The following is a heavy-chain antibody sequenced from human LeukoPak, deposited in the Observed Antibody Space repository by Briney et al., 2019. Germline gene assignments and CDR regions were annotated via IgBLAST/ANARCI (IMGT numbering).Heavy chain of an antibody. J-gene: IGHJ4*02. CDR3: AELGDILTGYPYYFDY. CDR1: GLTFTTYG. Sequence: GGTLRLSCAASGLTFTTYGMSWVRQAPGKGLEWVSAISGSGGSTYYADSVKGRFTISRDNSKNTLYLQMNSLRAEDTAVYYCAELGDILTGYPYYFDYWGQGTLVTVSS. CDR2: ISGSGGST. D-gene: IGHD3-9*01. V-gene: IGHV3-23*01.